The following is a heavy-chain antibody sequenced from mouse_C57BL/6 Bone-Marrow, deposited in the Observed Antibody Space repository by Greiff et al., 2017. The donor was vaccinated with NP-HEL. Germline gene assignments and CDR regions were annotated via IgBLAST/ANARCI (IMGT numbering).Heavy chain of an antibody. CDR1: GYSITSGYY. CDR3: ASGSPYFDY. V-gene: IGHV3-6*01. Sequence: EVQLVESGPGLVKPSQSLSLPCSVTGYSITSGYYWNWIRQFPGNKLEWMGYISYDGSNNYNPSLKNRISITRDTSKNQFFLKLNSVTTEDTATYYCASGSPYFDYWGQGTTLTVSS. CDR2: ISYDGSN. J-gene: IGHJ2*01. D-gene: IGHD1-1*01.